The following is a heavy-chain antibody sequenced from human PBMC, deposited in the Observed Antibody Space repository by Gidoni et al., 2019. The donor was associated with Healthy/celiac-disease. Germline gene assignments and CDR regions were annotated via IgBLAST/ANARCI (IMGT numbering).Heavy chain of an antibody. CDR1: GFPFRSYA. CDR2: ISGSGGST. J-gene: IGHJ4*02. Sequence: EVQLLESGGGLVQPGGSLRLSCAASGFPFRSYAMSWVRQAPGKGLEWVSAISGSGGSTYYADSVKGRFTISRDNSKNTLYLQMNSLRAEDTAVYYCAKGHSSSLICYFDYWGQGTLVTVSS. D-gene: IGHD6-6*01. V-gene: IGHV3-23*01. CDR3: AKGHSSSLICYFDY.